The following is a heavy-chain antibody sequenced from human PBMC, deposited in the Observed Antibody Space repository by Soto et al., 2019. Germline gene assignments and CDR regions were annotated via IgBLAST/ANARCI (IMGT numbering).Heavy chain of an antibody. CDR2: ISAYNGNT. V-gene: IGHV1-18*01. CDR1: GYTFTSYG. J-gene: IGHJ5*02. CDR3: ARDYSVAGTFFWFDP. Sequence: ASVKVSCKASGYTFTSYGISWVRQAPGQGLEWMGWISAYNGNTNYAQKLQGRVTMTTDTSTSTAYMELRSLRSDDTAVYYCARDYSVAGTFFWFDPWGQRTLVTVSS. D-gene: IGHD6-19*01.